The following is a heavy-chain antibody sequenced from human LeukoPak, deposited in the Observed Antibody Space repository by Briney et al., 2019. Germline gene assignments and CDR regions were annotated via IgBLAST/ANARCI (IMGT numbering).Heavy chain of an antibody. J-gene: IGHJ4*02. CDR2: ISAYNGNT. Sequence: EASVKVSCKASGYTFTRYGITWVRQAPGQGLGWMGWISAYNGNTNYAQKFQGRLTVTTDTSTNTAYMELRSLRPDDTAVYYCARDFFHGHCSGLTCFLLDSWGQGSLVTVSS. CDR1: GYTFTRYG. CDR3: ARDFFHGHCSGLTCFLLDS. V-gene: IGHV1-18*01. D-gene: IGHD2-15*01.